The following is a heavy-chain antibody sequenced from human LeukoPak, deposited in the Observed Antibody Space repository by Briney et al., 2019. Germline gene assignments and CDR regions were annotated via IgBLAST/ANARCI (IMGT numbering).Heavy chain of an antibody. D-gene: IGHD1-26*01. CDR1: GFTVSNNY. J-gene: IGHJ6*02. CDR2: IYNDGST. V-gene: IGHV3-53*01. CDR3: ARVKSGIDF. Sequence: AGGSLRLSCAASGFTVSNNYMTWVRQAPGKGLEWVSVIYNDGSTYYPDSLKGRFTISRDNSKNILYLQMNSLRAEDTAVYYCARVKSGIDFWGQGTTVTVSS.